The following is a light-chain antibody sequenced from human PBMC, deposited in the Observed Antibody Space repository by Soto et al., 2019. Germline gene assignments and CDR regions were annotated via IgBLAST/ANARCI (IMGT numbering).Light chain of an antibody. CDR3: SSYTINNSYV. V-gene: IGLV2-14*02. CDR2: EDI. CDR1: SSDVGGYNL. Sequence: QSALTQPASVSGSPGQSITISCTGSSSDVGGYNLVSWYQQHPGKAPTLIISEDIKRPSGVSDRFSASKSGNTASLTIAGLQPEDEGSYYCSSYTINNSYVFGTGTKLTVL. J-gene: IGLJ1*01.